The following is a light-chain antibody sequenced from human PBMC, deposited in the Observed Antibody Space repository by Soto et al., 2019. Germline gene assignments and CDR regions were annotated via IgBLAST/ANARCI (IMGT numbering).Light chain of an antibody. V-gene: IGLV2-14*01. Sequence: QSVLTQPASVSGSPGQSITISCTGTSSDIGGYNFVSWYQQHPGKAPKLMIYDVSNRPSGVSNRFSGSKSGNTASLIISGLQAEDEADYYCSSYTSTSTFRLFGGGTKVTVL. CDR1: SSDIGGYNF. CDR3: SSYTSTSTFRL. CDR2: DVS. J-gene: IGLJ2*01.